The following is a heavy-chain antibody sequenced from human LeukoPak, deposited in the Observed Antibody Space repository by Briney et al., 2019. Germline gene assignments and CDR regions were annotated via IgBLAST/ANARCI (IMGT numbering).Heavy chain of an antibody. J-gene: IGHJ4*02. CDR3: ASSGSGSYPDY. D-gene: IGHD3-10*01. Sequence: PGGSLRLSCAASGFTFSSYAMHWVRQAPGKGLEWVAVISYDGSNKYYADSVKGRFTISRDNSKNTLYLQMNSLRAEDTAVHYCASSGSGSYPDYWGQGTLVTVSS. CDR2: ISYDGSNK. V-gene: IGHV3-30*04. CDR1: GFTFSSYA.